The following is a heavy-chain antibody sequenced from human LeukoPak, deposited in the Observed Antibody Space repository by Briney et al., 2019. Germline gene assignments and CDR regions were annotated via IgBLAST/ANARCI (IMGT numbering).Heavy chain of an antibody. Sequence: SETLSLTRSVSGGSIGTYYWSWIRQPPGKGLEWIGEINHSGSTNYNPSLKSRVTISVDTSKNQFSLKLSSVTAADTAVYYCARTGSWRLEYFQHWGQGTLVTVSS. J-gene: IGHJ1*01. CDR3: ARTGSWRLEYFQH. D-gene: IGHD6-13*01. CDR2: INHSGST. V-gene: IGHV4-34*01. CDR1: GGSIGTYY.